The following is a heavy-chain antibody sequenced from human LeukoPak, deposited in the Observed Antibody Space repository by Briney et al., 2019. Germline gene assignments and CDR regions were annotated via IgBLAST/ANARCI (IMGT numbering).Heavy chain of an antibody. CDR1: GGSFSGYS. Sequence: SETLSLTCAVYGGSFSGYSWNWIRQPPVKGLEWIGEINHSGGTNYNPSLKSRVTISVDTSKNQFSLKLSSVTAADTAVYYCARVRRDYGDHRIDYWGQGTLVTVSS. CDR2: INHSGGT. CDR3: ARVRRDYGDHRIDY. D-gene: IGHD4-17*01. J-gene: IGHJ4*02. V-gene: IGHV4-34*01.